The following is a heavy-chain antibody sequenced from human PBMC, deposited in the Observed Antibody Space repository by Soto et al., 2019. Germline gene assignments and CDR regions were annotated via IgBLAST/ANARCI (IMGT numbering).Heavy chain of an antibody. CDR1: GVSINSYY. CDR2: IYHSGST. Sequence: SETLSLTCAGSGVSINSYYWSWIRQPPGKGLEWIGYIYHSGSTYYNPSLKSRVTISVDTSKNQFSLKLSSVTAADTAVYYCARRGLRYFDWVSRKLHYYYYYGVDVWGQGTTVTVSS. CDR3: ARRGLRYFDWVSRKLHYYYYYGVDV. V-gene: IGHV4-59*04. J-gene: IGHJ6*02. D-gene: IGHD3-9*01.